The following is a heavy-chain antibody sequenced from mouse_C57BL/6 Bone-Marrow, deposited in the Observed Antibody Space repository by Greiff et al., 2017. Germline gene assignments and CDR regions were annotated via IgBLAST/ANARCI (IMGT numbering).Heavy chain of an antibody. CDR3: ATRGVNATVGGYFDY. CDR2: IDPENGDT. Sequence: EVQLQQSGAELVRPGASVKLSCTASGFNIKGDYMHWVKQRPEQGLEWIGWIDPENGDTEYASKFQGKATVTADTSSNTAYLQLSSLTSGDTAVYYCATRGVNATVGGYFDYWGQGTTLTVSS. V-gene: IGHV14-4*01. CDR1: GFNIKGDY. D-gene: IGHD1-1*01. J-gene: IGHJ2*01.